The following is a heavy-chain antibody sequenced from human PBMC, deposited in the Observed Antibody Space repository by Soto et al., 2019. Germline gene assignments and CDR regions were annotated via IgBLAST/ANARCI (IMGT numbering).Heavy chain of an antibody. CDR1: GGSISRYY. CDR2: IYYSGST. J-gene: IGHJ6*03. V-gene: IGHV4-59*01. CDR3: ARVCSESMVRGKPPKWYYYYYMDV. D-gene: IGHD3-10*01. Sequence: SETLSLSCTVSGGSISRYYWSWSRQPPGKGLEWIGYIYYSGSTNDNPSLKSRVTISVDTSKNQFSLKLSSVTAADTAVYYCARVCSESMVRGKPPKWYYYYYMDVWGKGTTVT.